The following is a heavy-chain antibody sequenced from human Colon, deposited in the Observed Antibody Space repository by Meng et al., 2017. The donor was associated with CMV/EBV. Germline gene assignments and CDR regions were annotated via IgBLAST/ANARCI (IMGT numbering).Heavy chain of an antibody. V-gene: IGHV3-30*02. D-gene: IGHD3-10*01. CDR1: EFIFNYYG. CDR2: IDIDGTQR. Sequence: GESLKISCAAPEFIFNYYGMHWLRQAPGKGLEWLSFIDIDGTQRHNADIVWGRFIVSKDKSKNTVFLEMNSLRVEDTAVYYCVGHQGGPRDGVRLVWGQGTQVTVSS. CDR3: VGHQGGPRDGVRLV. J-gene: IGHJ4*02.